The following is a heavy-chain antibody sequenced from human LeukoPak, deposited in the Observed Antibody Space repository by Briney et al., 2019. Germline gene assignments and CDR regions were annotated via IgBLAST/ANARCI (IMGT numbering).Heavy chain of an antibody. D-gene: IGHD5-24*01. CDR2: IIPIFGTA. CDR1: GGTFSSYA. Sequence: SVKVSCKASGGTFSSYAISWVRQAPGQGLEWMGGIIPIFGTANYAQKFQGRVTITTDESTSTAYMELSSLRSEDTAVYYCARDGYNYAPRGTFDYWGQGTLVTVSS. J-gene: IGHJ4*02. V-gene: IGHV1-69*05. CDR3: ARDGYNYAPRGTFDY.